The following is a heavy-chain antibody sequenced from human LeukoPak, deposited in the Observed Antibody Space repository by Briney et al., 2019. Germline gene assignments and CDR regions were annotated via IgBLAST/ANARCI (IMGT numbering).Heavy chain of an antibody. CDR2: INPNSGGT. V-gene: IGHV1-2*02. Sequence: ASVKVSCKASGYTFTGYYMHWVRQAPGQGLEWMGWINPNSGGTNYAQKFQGRVTMTRDTSISTAYMELSRLRSDDTAVYYCARDSLDSGYDFPLSFLGGWGQGTLVTVSS. CDR3: ARDSLDSGYDFPLSFLGG. D-gene: IGHD5-12*01. CDR1: GYTFTGYY. J-gene: IGHJ4*02.